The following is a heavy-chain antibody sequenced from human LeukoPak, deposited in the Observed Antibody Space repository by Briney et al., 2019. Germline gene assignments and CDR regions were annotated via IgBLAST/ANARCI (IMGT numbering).Heavy chain of an antibody. J-gene: IGHJ4*02. CDR1: GFTFSTYP. Sequence: PGGSLRLSCAASGFTFSTYPMHWVRQAPGRGLEWVAVIADDGKDKHYVESVKGRFTISRDNSKNTLYLQMNSLRAEDTAVYYCASGRGLDPGYWGQGTLVTVSS. V-gene: IGHV3-30*04. CDR2: IADDGKDK. CDR3: ASGRGLDPGY. D-gene: IGHD1-1*01.